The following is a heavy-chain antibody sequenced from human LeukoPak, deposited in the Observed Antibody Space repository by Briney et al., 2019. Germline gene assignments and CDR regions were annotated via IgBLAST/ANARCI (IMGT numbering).Heavy chain of an antibody. J-gene: IGHJ3*02. D-gene: IGHD1-26*01. Sequence: SETLSLTCTVSDGSISRNNYYWGWIRQPPGKGLEWIGSIYYSGTTYYNPSLKSRVTISVDASKNQFSLNLNSLTAADTAVYFCARARGNYANRAFDIWGQGTMVTVSS. V-gene: IGHV4-39*01. CDR2: IYYSGTT. CDR3: ARARGNYANRAFDI. CDR1: DGSISRNNYY.